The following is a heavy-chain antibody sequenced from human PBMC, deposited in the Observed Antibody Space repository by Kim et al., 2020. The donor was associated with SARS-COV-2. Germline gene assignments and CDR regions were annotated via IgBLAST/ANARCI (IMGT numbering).Heavy chain of an antibody. J-gene: IGHJ4*02. V-gene: IGHV1-46*01. Sequence: ASVKVSCKASGYTFTSYYMHWVRQAPGQGLEWMGIINPSGGSTSYAQKFQGRVTMTRDTSTSTVYMELSSLRSEDTAVYYCARERYCSGGSCYAPCDYWGQGTLVTVSS. CDR1: GYTFTSYY. D-gene: IGHD2-15*01. CDR2: INPSGGST. CDR3: ARERYCSGGSCYAPCDY.